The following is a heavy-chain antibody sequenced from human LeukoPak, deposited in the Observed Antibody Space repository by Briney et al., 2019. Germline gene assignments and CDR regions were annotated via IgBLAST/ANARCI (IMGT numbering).Heavy chain of an antibody. Sequence: RASVKVSCKPSGYTFTGYYLHWVRQAPGQGLEWMGWINPNSGGTNCTQKFQGRVTMTRDASISTAYTELSSLRSDDTAVYYCARVWGSSNWFSTWALDYWGQGTLVTVSS. J-gene: IGHJ4*02. V-gene: IGHV1-2*02. D-gene: IGHD6-13*01. CDR1: GYTFTGYY. CDR2: INPNSGGT. CDR3: ARVWGSSNWFSTWALDY.